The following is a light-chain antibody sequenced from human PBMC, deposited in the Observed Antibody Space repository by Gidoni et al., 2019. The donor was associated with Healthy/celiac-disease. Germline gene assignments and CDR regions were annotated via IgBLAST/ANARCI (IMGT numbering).Light chain of an antibody. J-gene: IGKJ4*01. CDR1: QSVSSY. V-gene: IGKV3-11*01. CDR3: QQRSNWPPVT. Sequence: EIVLTQSPATLSLSPGERATLSCRASQSVSSYLALYQQKPGQAPRLLIYDASNRATGIPARFSGSGSVTDFTLTISILEPEDFAVYYCQQRSNWPPVTFGGGTKVEIK. CDR2: DAS.